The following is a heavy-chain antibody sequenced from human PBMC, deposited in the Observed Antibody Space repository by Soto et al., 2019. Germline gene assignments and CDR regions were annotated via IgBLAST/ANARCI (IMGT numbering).Heavy chain of an antibody. V-gene: IGHV3-9*01. Sequence: GGSLRLSCAASGFTFEHYGMHWVRQTPGKGLEWVSSVSWNSDTIDYADSVKGRFTISRDNAKNSLYLQMNSLRREDTAFYYCEKYVKGMGGSYLDHWGQGTLVTVSS. CDR3: EKYVKGMGGSYLDH. CDR2: VSWNSDTI. J-gene: IGHJ4*03. CDR1: GFTFEHYG. D-gene: IGHD1-26*01.